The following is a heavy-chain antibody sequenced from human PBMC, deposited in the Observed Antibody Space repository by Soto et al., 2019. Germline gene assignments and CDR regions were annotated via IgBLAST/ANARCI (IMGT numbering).Heavy chain of an antibody. D-gene: IGHD3-16*02. J-gene: IGHJ6*02. CDR1: GYTFTSYG. CDR2: ISVYNGNT. Sequence: QAQLEQSGAEVKKPGASVKVSCSASGYTFTSYGLSWVRQAPGQGLEWLGWISVYNGNTYYAENVQDRVTMTTDTATRTAYMEVRRLRSEDTAVYYCARGRIKRSSGGVIVPLGLDVWGQGTTVIVS. V-gene: IGHV1-18*01. CDR3: ARGRIKRSSGGVIVPLGLDV.